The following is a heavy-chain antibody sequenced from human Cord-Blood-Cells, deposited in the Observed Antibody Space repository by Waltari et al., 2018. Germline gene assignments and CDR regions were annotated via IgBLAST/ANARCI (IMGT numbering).Heavy chain of an antibody. D-gene: IGHD3-10*01. J-gene: IGHJ4*02. Sequence: QVQLVQSGAEVKKPGASVKVSCRASGYTFTGYYMHWVRQAPGQGLEWMGRINPNRGGTNDAQKFQCRVTMTRDTSISTAYMELSRLRSDDTAVYYCARGGVDYWGQGTLVTVSS. CDR3: ARGGVDY. CDR2: INPNRGGT. CDR1: GYTFTGYY. V-gene: IGHV1-2*06.